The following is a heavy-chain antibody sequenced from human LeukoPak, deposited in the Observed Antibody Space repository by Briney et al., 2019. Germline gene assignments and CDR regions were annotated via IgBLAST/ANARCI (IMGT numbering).Heavy chain of an antibody. J-gene: IGHJ4*02. CDR3: AREGLDYYDSSGP. V-gene: IGHV1-2*02. CDR2: INPNSGGT. Sequence: ASVKVSCKASGYTFTGYYMHWLRQAPGQGLEWMGWINPNSGGTNYAQKFQGRVTMTRDTSISTAYMELSRLRSDDTAVYYCAREGLDYYDSSGPWGQGTLVTVSS. CDR1: GYTFTGYY. D-gene: IGHD3-22*01.